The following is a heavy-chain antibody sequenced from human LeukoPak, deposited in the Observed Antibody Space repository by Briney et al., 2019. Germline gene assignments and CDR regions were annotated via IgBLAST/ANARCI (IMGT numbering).Heavy chain of an antibody. CDR1: GFTFSSYA. V-gene: IGHV3-30*04. CDR3: ARDLYSSSILSPLDY. CDR2: ISYDGSNK. J-gene: IGHJ4*02. D-gene: IGHD6-6*01. Sequence: GGSLRLSCATSGFTFSSYAMHWVRQAPGKGLEWVAVISYDGSNKYYADSVKGRFTISRDNSKNTLYLQMNSLRAEDTAVYYCARDLYSSSILSPLDYWGQGTLVTVSS.